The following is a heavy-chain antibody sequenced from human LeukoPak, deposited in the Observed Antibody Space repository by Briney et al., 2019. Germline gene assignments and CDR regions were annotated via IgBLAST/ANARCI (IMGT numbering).Heavy chain of an antibody. Sequence: GGSMRLSCAASGLTVSSNYMSWVRQAPGKRLEWVSVIYSGGSTYYADSVKGRFTISRDNSKNTLYLQMNSLRAEDTAVYYCARDTDYLGTYWGQGTLVTVSS. CDR2: IYSGGST. CDR3: ARDTDYLGTY. CDR1: GLTVSSNY. J-gene: IGHJ4*02. D-gene: IGHD4-11*01. V-gene: IGHV3-53*01.